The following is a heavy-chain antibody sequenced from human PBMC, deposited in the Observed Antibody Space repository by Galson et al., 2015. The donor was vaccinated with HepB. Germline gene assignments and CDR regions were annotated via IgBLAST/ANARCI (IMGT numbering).Heavy chain of an antibody. CDR1: GSTFSNAW. CDR3: TTTMVRGSGYFQH. V-gene: IGHV3-15*01. Sequence: SLRLSCAASGSTFSNAWMSWVRQAPGKGLEWVGRIKSKTDGGTTDYAAPVKGRFTISRDDSKNTLYLQMNSLKTEDTAVYYCTTTMVRGSGYFQHWGQGTLVTVSS. CDR2: IKSKTDGGTT. D-gene: IGHD3-10*01. J-gene: IGHJ1*01.